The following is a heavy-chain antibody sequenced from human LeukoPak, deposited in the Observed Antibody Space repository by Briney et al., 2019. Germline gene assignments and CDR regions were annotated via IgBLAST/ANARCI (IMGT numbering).Heavy chain of an antibody. J-gene: IGHJ5*02. CDR3: ASGFGEPNWFDP. CDR2: ISSSGSTI. V-gene: IGHV3-11*01. Sequence: GGSLRLSCAASGFTFSDYYMSWIRQAPGKGLEWVSYISSSGSTIYYADSVKGRFAISRDNAKNSLHLQMNSLRAEDTAVYYRASGFGEPNWFDPWGQGTLVTASS. D-gene: IGHD3-10*01. CDR1: GFTFSDYY.